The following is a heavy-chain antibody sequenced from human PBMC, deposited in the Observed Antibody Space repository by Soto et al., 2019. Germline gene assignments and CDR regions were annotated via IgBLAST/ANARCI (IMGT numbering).Heavy chain of an antibody. Sequence: GESLKISCKGSGYSFTSYWISWVRQMPGKGLEWMGRIDPSDSYTNYSPSFQGHVTISADKSISTAYLQWGSLKASDTAMYYCARDNGVRGVIYYGMDVWGQGTTVTVSS. J-gene: IGHJ6*02. V-gene: IGHV5-10-1*01. CDR3: ARDNGVRGVIYYGMDV. CDR2: IDPSDSYT. D-gene: IGHD3-10*01. CDR1: GYSFTSYW.